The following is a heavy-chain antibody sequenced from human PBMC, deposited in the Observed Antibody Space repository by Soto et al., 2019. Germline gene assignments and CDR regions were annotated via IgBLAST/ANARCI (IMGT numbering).Heavy chain of an antibody. Sequence: SGGSLRLSCAASGFTFSTYWMTWVRQAPGKGMEWVATIKQDGSEKYYVDSMKGRVTISRDNAKDSLYLQMNSLRVEDTSVYYIARGCGRASSPYYMEVWGKGTTVPVSS. J-gene: IGHJ6*03. V-gene: IGHV3-7*01. CDR2: IKQDGSEK. D-gene: IGHD2-2*01. CDR1: GFTFSTYW. CDR3: ARGCGRASSPYYMEV.